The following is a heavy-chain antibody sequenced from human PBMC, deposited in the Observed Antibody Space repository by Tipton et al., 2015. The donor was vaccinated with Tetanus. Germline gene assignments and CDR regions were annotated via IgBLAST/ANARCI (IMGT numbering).Heavy chain of an antibody. CDR2: MSFDGSSE. V-gene: IGHV3-30*15. Sequence: SLRLSCAASGLSFSDYGMHWVRQAPGKGLEWVAGMSFDGSSESHADSVRGRFTISRDNFRNTLSLQMRGLGADDTAVYYCARDAGYRRNYFDFWGQGTLVTVSS. CDR3: ARDAGYRRNYFDF. CDR1: GLSFSDYG. D-gene: IGHD2-2*02. J-gene: IGHJ4*02.